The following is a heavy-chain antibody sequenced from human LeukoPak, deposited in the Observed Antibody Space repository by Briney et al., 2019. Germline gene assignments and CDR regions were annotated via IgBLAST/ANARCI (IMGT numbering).Heavy chain of an antibody. V-gene: IGHV3-30*02. CDR1: GFTFSSYG. Sequence: GGSLRLSCAASGFTFSSYGMHWVRQAPGKGLEWVAFIRYDGSNKYYADSVKGRFTISRDNSKSTLYAQMNSLRAEDTAVYFCARVIDYGALDACDIWGQGTMVTVSS. CDR3: ARVIDYGALDACDI. D-gene: IGHD4-17*01. CDR2: IRYDGSNK. J-gene: IGHJ3*02.